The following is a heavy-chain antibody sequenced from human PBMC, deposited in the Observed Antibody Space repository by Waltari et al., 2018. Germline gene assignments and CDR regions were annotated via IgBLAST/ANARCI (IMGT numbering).Heavy chain of an antibody. V-gene: IGHV3-7*01. CDR2: IMTDGSEE. D-gene: IGHD3-22*01. Sequence: EVQLVESGGGLVQPGGSLGLSCAASGFPLSRYWMSWVRQAPGKGPEWVANIMTDGSEEYYVDSVRGRFTISRDNAKNSLYLQMNSLRPEDTAVYYCARDQWFAFDIWGHGTMVTVSS. CDR3: ARDQWFAFDI. J-gene: IGHJ3*02. CDR1: GFPLSRYW.